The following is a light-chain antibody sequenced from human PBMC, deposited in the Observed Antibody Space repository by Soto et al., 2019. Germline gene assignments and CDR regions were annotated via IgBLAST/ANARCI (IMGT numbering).Light chain of an antibody. Sequence: QSVLTQPPSASGTPGQRVTFSCSGSSSNIGDNYVYWYQQFPGAAPKLLIYSNNQRPLGVPDRFSASKSGTSASLAINGLRSEDESDLSCATRHDRLRGRWLFGRGTKVIVL. V-gene: IGLV1-47*02. CDR1: SSNIGDNY. CDR3: ATRHDRLRGRWL. CDR2: SNN. J-gene: IGLJ3*02.